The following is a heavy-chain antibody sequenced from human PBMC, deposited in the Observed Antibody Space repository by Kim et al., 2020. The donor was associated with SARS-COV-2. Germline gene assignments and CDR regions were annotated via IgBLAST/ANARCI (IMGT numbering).Heavy chain of an antibody. Sequence: HAESVRGRFTICRDNAKNSLYLQMNSQRAEDTAVYYCARGGLSYDDYARDVWGQGTTVTVS. V-gene: IGHV3-11*04. CDR3: ARGGLSYDDYARDV. J-gene: IGHJ6*02.